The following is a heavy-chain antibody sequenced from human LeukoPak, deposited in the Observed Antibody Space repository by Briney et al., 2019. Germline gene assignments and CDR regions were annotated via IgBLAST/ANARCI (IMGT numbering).Heavy chain of an antibody. Sequence: PGGSLRLSCAASGFTFSSYAMHWVRQAPGKGLEWVAVISYDGSNKYYADSVKGRFTISRDNSKNTLYLQMNSLRAEDTAVYYCARDKVATTVYWGQGTLVTVSS. CDR1: GFTFSSYA. V-gene: IGHV3-30-3*01. CDR2: ISYDGSNK. J-gene: IGHJ4*02. CDR3: ARDKVATTVY. D-gene: IGHD5-12*01.